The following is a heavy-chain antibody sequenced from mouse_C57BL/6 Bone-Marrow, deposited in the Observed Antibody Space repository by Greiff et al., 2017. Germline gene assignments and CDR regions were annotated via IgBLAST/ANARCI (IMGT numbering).Heavy chain of an antibody. D-gene: IGHD1-1*01. CDR2: IRSKSSNYAT. V-gene: IGHV10-3*01. CDR3: VREGNGSSYGAEYFDV. J-gene: IGHJ1*03. CDR1: GFTFNTYA. Sequence: DAGGGLVQPKESLNLSCAASGFTFNTYAMHWVRQAPGKGLEWVARIRSKSSNYATYYADSVKDRFTISRDDSQSMLYLQMNNLKTEDTAVYYCVREGNGSSYGAEYFDVWGTGTTVTVSS.